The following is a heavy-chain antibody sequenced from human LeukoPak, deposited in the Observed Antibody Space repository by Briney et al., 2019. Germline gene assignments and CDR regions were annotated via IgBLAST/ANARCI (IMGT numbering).Heavy chain of an antibody. CDR2: LYYSGST. J-gene: IGHJ3*01. CDR1: GVSFANHY. V-gene: IGHV4-59*11. CDR3: AGGRGSPYYVEAFHV. D-gene: IGHD3-3*01. Sequence: SETLSLTCSVSGVSFANHYWSWIRQPPWKGLEWIGHLYYSGSTAYNPSLESRVTRSVDQVRNQLSLKLSSVAAADTALYYCAGGRGSPYYVEAFHVWGHGTMVTVSS.